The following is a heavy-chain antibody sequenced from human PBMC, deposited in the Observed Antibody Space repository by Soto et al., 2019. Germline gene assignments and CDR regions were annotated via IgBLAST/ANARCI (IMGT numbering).Heavy chain of an antibody. CDR3: ARNPSDKFDNTYYYYRFDF. D-gene: IGHD3-22*01. CDR2: IFPSDSDT. J-gene: IGHJ4*02. Sequence: GESLKISCXASGYTFTNSWIAWVRQTPGKGLEWMGIIFPSDSDTRYNPSFQGQVTISVDNSISTAYLRWNSLKASDTATYFCARNPSDKFDNTYYYYRFDFWGPGTLVTVSS. CDR1: GYTFTNSW. V-gene: IGHV5-51*01.